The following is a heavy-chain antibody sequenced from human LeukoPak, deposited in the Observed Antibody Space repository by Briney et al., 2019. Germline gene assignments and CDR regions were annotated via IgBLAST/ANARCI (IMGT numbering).Heavy chain of an antibody. D-gene: IGHD5-18*01. Sequence: PGGSLRLSCAASGFTFSSYWMSWVRQASGKGLEWVGRIRSKANSYATAYAASVKGRFTISRDDSKNTAYLQMNSLKTEDTAVYYCTRSGWIQLWGYYYYYMDVWGKGTTVTVSS. J-gene: IGHJ6*03. V-gene: IGHV3-73*01. CDR1: GFTFSSYW. CDR2: IRSKANSYAT. CDR3: TRSGWIQLWGYYYYYMDV.